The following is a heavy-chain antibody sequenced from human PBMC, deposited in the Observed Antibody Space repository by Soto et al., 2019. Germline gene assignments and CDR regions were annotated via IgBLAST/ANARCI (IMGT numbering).Heavy chain of an antibody. V-gene: IGHV1-46*01. J-gene: IGHJ4*02. CDR3: ARDMADSSGYYYDR. CDR2: INPTTGST. D-gene: IGHD3-22*01. CDR1: GYTFTNYY. Sequence: AASVKVSCKASGYTFTNYYMHWVRQAPRQGLEWMGIINPTTGSTVYAQKFEGRVTMTWVTSTRTVYMELSNLRSEDTAVYYCARDMADSSGYYYDRWGQGTLVTVSS.